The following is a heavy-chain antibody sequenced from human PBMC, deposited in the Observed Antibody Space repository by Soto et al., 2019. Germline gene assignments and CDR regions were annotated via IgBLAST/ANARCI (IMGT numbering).Heavy chain of an antibody. V-gene: IGHV4-34*01. CDR1: GGSFSGYY. CDR3: ARDKSPGVFDY. Sequence: QVQLQQWGAGLLKPSETLSLTCAVYGGSFSGYYWTWIRQPPGTGLEWIGEINHSGSTNYNPSLKSRVTISVDTSTNQFSLKLTSVTAADTAVYCCARDKSPGVFDYWGQGTLVTVSS. J-gene: IGHJ4*02. CDR2: INHSGST.